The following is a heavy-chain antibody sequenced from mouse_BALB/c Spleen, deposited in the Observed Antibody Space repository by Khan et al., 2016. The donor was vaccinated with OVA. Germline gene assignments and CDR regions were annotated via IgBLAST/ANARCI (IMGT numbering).Heavy chain of an antibody. CDR2: ISYSGST. CDR1: GYSITSDYA. CDR3: ARDGSRYNYAMDY. Sequence: VQLKQSGPGLVKPSQSLSLTCTVTGYSITSDYAWNWIRQFPGNTLEWMGYISYSGSTNYNPSLKSRISINRDTSKNQFILQLNSVTTEDTATYYCARDGSRYNYAMDYWGQGTSVTVSS. J-gene: IGHJ4*01. D-gene: IGHD2-3*01. V-gene: IGHV3-2*02.